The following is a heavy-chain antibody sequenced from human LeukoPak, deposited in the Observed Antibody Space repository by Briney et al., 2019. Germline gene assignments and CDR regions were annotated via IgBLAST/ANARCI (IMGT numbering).Heavy chain of an antibody. D-gene: IGHD6-19*01. CDR2: INHSGST. Sequence: SETLSLTCAVYGGSFSGYYWSWIRQPPGKGLEWIGEINHSGSTNYNPSLKSRVTISVDTSKNQFSLKLSSVTAADTAVHYCATEIAVAGNDAFDIWGQGTMVTVSS. J-gene: IGHJ3*02. V-gene: IGHV4-34*01. CDR3: ATEIAVAGNDAFDI. CDR1: GGSFSGYY.